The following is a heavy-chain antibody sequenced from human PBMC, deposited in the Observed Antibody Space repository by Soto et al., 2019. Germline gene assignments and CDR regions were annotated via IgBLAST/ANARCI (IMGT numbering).Heavy chain of an antibody. V-gene: IGHV3-48*03. Sequence: GGSLGLSCAASGLTLGSYEMNGFRQAPGKGLEWVSYISNSGSTIYYADSVKGRFTISRDNAKNSLYLQMNSLRAEDTAVYYCARDKGYYYGMDVWGQGTTVTVSS. CDR3: ARDKGYYYGMDV. J-gene: IGHJ6*02. CDR2: ISNSGSTI. CDR1: GLTLGSYE.